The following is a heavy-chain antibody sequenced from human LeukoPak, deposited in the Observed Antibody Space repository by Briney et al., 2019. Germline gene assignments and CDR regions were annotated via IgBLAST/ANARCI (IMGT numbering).Heavy chain of an antibody. CDR3: AKDSSTLRRYSGYDYCDY. D-gene: IGHD5-12*01. CDR1: GFIFSSYA. V-gene: IGHV3-23*01. CDR2: ISGSGDNT. J-gene: IGHJ4*02. Sequence: GGSLRLSCTASGFIFSSYAMSWVRQAPGKGLEWVSPISGSGDNTYYADSVKGRFTISRDNSKNTLYLQMNSLRAEDTAVYYCAKDSSTLRRYSGYDYCDYWGQGTLVTVSS.